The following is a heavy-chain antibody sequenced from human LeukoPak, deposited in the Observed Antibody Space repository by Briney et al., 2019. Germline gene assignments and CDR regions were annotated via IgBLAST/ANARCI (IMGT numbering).Heavy chain of an antibody. Sequence: GRSLRLSCAASGFTFSSYAMHWVRQAPGKGLEWVAVISYDGSNKYYAGSVKGRFTISRDNSKNTLYLQMNSLRAEDTAVYYCARDLKEPHYYYYYGMDVWGQGTTVTVSS. D-gene: IGHD1-26*01. CDR2: ISYDGSNK. CDR1: GFTFSSYA. CDR3: ARDLKEPHYYYYYGMDV. J-gene: IGHJ6*02. V-gene: IGHV3-30-3*01.